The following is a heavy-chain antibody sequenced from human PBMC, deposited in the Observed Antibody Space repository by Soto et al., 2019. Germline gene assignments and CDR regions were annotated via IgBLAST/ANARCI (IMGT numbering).Heavy chain of an antibody. Sequence: EVQLVESGGGLIQPGGSLRLSCAASGFTVSSNYMSWVRQAPGKGLEWVSVIYSGGSTYYADSVKGRFTISRDNSKNTLYLQMNSLRAEDTAVYYCARVRVTVVDYYYYSGMDVWGQGTTVTVSS. CDR3: ARVRVTVVDYYYYSGMDV. CDR2: IYSGGST. V-gene: IGHV3-53*01. CDR1: GFTVSSNY. D-gene: IGHD2-15*01. J-gene: IGHJ6*02.